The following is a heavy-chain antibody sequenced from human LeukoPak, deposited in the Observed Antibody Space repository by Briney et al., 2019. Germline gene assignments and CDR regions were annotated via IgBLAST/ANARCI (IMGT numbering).Heavy chain of an antibody. V-gene: IGHV4-38-2*02. CDR2: IYHSGST. CDR3: ARPYTSDYRGAFDI. J-gene: IGHJ3*02. CDR1: GYSITSGYY. Sequence: SETLSLTCTVSGYSITSGYYWGWIRQPPGMGLEWIGSIYHSGSTHYNPSLNSRVTMSVDTSKNQASLKLSSVTAADTAVYYCARPYTSDYRGAFDIWGQGTMVTVSS. D-gene: IGHD6-19*01.